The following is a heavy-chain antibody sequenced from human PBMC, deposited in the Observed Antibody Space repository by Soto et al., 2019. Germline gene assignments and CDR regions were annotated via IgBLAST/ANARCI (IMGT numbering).Heavy chain of an antibody. CDR3: ARVYCSGGSCYNIAY. V-gene: IGHV3-74*01. CDR2: INSDGSST. J-gene: IGHJ4*02. D-gene: IGHD2-15*01. CDR1: GFTFSSYW. Sequence: GGSLRLSCAASGFTFSSYWMHWVRQAPWKGLVWVSRINSDGSSTSYADSVKGRFTISRDNAKNTLYLQMNSLRAEDTAVYYCARVYCSGGSCYNIAYWGKGNLVTVYS.